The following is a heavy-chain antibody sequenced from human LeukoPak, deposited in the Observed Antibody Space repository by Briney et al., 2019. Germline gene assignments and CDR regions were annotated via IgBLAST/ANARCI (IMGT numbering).Heavy chain of an antibody. V-gene: IGHV4-39*07. CDR1: GGSISSSSYY. CDR3: ARGGIAAAGTLEPPAD. Sequence: SETLSPTRTVSGGSISSSSYYWGWIPQPPGKGLGGVGSIYYSGSTYYNPSLKSRVTISVDTSKNQFSLKLSSVTAADTAVYYCARGGIAAAGTLEPPADWGQGTLVTVSS. D-gene: IGHD6-13*01. J-gene: IGHJ4*02. CDR2: IYYSGST.